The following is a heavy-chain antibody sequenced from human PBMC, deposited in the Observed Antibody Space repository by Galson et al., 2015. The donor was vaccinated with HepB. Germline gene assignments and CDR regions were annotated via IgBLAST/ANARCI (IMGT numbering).Heavy chain of an antibody. D-gene: IGHD6-13*01. V-gene: IGHV3-74*01. J-gene: IGHJ4*02. CDR1: GFTFSNAW. CDR3: ARGSAWIAAAGTLDY. Sequence: SLRLSCAASGFTFSNAWMSWVRQAPGKGLVWVSRINSDGSRTTYADSVKGRFTISRDNAKNTLYVQMNSLRAEDTAVYYCARGSAWIAAAGTLDYWGQGTLVTVSS. CDR2: INSDGSRT.